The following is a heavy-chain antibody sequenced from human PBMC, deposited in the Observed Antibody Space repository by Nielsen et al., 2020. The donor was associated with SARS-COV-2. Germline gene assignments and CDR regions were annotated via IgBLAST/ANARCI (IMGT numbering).Heavy chain of an antibody. CDR1: GYTFTGYY. CDR3: ARGRGSYRLSPGWIWDYYGMDV. V-gene: IGHV1-46*01. D-gene: IGHD3-16*02. Sequence: ASVKVSCKASGYTFTGYYMHWVRQAPGQGLEWMGIINPSGGSTSYAQKFQGRVTMTRDTSTSTVYMELSSLRSEDTAVYYCARGRGSYRLSPGWIWDYYGMDVWGQGTTVTVSS. CDR2: INPSGGST. J-gene: IGHJ6*02.